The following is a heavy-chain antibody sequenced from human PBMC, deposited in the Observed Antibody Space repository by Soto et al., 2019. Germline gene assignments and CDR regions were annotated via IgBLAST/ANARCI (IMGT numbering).Heavy chain of an antibody. Sequence: ASVKVSCNASGYTFTSYYMHWVRQAPGQGLGWMGIINPSGGSTSYAQKFQGRVTMTRDTSTSTVYMELSSLRSEDTAVYYCARVGSIAALFDPWGQGTLVTVSS. CDR1: GYTFTSYY. V-gene: IGHV1-46*01. J-gene: IGHJ5*02. D-gene: IGHD6-13*01. CDR2: INPSGGST. CDR3: ARVGSIAALFDP.